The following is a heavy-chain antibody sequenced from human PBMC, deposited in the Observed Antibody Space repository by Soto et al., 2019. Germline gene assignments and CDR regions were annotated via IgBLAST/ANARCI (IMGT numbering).Heavy chain of an antibody. J-gene: IGHJ4*02. D-gene: IGHD3-22*01. V-gene: IGHV4-38-2*02. CDR2: IYHSGST. CDR1: GYSISSGYY. CDR3: ARDRAYYDSSGYYELDY. Sequence: SETLSLTCTVSGYSISSGYYWGWIRQPPGKGLEWIGSIYHSGSTYYNPSLKSRVTISVDTSKNQFSLKLSSVTAADTAVYYCARDRAYYDSSGYYELDYWGQGTLVTVSS.